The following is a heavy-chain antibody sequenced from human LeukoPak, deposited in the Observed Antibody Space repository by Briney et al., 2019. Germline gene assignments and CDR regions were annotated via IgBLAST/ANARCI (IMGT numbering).Heavy chain of an antibody. Sequence: SETLSLTCAVYGRSFSGYYWSWIRQPSGKGLEWIGEINHSGSTNYNPSLKSRVTISVDTSKNQFSLKLSSVTAADTAVYYCATRGYCSGGSCYIAYYGMDVWGQGTTVTVSS. D-gene: IGHD2-15*01. CDR1: GRSFSGYY. V-gene: IGHV4-34*01. CDR3: ATRGYCSGGSCYIAYYGMDV. J-gene: IGHJ6*02. CDR2: INHSGST.